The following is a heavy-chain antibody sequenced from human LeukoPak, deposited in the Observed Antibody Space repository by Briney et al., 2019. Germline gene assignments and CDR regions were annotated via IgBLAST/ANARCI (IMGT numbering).Heavy chain of an antibody. CDR1: GGSISSYY. CDR3: AREALDIVVVAASTNWFDP. D-gene: IGHD2-21*02. J-gene: IGHJ5*02. CDR2: IYTSGST. V-gene: IGHV4-4*07. Sequence: PSETLSLTCTVSGGSISSYYWSWIRQPAGKGLEWIGRIYTSGSTNYNPSLKSRVTMSVDTSKNQFSLKLSSVTAADTAVYYCAREALDIVVVAASTNWFDPWGQGTLVTVSS.